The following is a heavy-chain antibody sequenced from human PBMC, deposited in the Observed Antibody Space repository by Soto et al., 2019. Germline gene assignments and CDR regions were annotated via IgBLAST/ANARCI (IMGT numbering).Heavy chain of an antibody. CDR2: ISYDGSNK. V-gene: IGHV3-30*18. Sequence: QVQLVESGGGVVQPGRSLRLSCAASGFTFSSYGMHWVRQAPGKGLEWVAVISYDGSNKYYADSVKGRFTISRDNSKNTLYLQMNSLRAEDTAVYYCAKRGSGSSFDYWGQGTLVTVSS. CDR1: GFTFSSYG. J-gene: IGHJ4*02. CDR3: AKRGSGSSFDY. D-gene: IGHD3-10*01.